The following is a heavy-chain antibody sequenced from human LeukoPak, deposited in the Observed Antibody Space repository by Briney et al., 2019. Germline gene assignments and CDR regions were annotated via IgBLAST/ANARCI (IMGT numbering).Heavy chain of an antibody. V-gene: IGHV3-30*02. Sequence: AGGSLRLSCAASGFTFSSYAIHWVRQAPGKGLEWVAFIRYDGSNKYYADSVKGRFTISRDNSKNTLYLQMNSLRSEDTAVYYCAKDGMVTVFYYYYMDVWGKGTTVTVSS. CDR1: GFTFSSYA. D-gene: IGHD2-21*02. CDR2: IRYDGSNK. J-gene: IGHJ6*03. CDR3: AKDGMVTVFYYYYMDV.